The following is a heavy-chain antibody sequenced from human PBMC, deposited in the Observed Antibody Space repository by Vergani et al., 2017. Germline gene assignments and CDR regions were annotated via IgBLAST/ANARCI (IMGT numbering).Heavy chain of an antibody. V-gene: IGHV3-23*01. D-gene: IGHD3-9*01. J-gene: IGHJ3*02. CDR1: GFTFSSYA. Sequence: EVQLLESGGGLVQPGGSLRLSCAASGFTFSSYAMSWVRQAPGKGLEWVSAISGSGGSTYYADSVKGRFTISRDNSKNTLYLQMNSRRVEDTVGYYCARSLHYDILTGYDAFDSWGQGTMVTVSS. CDR2: ISGSGGST. CDR3: ARSLHYDILTGYDAFDS.